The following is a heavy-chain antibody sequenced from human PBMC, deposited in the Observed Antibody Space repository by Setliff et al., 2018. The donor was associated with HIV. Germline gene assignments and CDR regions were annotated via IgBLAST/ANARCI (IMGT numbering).Heavy chain of an antibody. CDR2: INHSGST. Sequence: PSETLSLTCAVYGGSFSGYYWSWIRQPPGKGLEWIGEINHSGSTNYNPSLKSRVTISVDMSKNQFSLKLSSVTAADTAVYYCARGSKGGFLDYWGQGTLVTVSS. CDR3: ARGSKGGFLDY. D-gene: IGHD3-16*01. V-gene: IGHV4-34*01. J-gene: IGHJ4*02. CDR1: GGSFSGYY.